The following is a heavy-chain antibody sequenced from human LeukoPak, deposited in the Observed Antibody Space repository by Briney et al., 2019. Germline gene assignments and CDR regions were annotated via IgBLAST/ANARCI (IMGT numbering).Heavy chain of an antibody. Sequence: PSETLSLTCTVSGGSISSSSYYWGWVRQPPGKGLEWIGSIYYSGSTYYTPSLKSRVTISVDTSKNQFSLKLNSVTAADTAVYYCARRRGYSYGYHFDYWGQGALVTVSS. D-gene: IGHD5-18*01. CDR2: IYYSGST. CDR3: ARRRGYSYGYHFDY. CDR1: GGSISSSSYY. V-gene: IGHV4-39*01. J-gene: IGHJ4*02.